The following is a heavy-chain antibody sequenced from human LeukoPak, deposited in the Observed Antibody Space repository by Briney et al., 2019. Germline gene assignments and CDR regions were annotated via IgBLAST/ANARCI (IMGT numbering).Heavy chain of an antibody. CDR1: GGSFSGYY. V-gene: IGHV4-34*01. CDR2: INHSGST. CDR3: ARGGYYGSGSYYY. D-gene: IGHD3-10*01. Sequence: SETLSLTSAVYGGSFSGYYWSWIRQPPGKGLEWIGEINHSGSTNYNPSLKSRVTISVDTSKNQFSLKLSSVTAADTAVYYCARGGYYGSGSYYYWGQGTLVTVSS. J-gene: IGHJ4*02.